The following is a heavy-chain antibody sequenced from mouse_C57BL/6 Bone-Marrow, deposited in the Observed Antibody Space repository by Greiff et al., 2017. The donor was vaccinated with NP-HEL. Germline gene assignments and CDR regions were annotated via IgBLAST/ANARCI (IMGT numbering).Heavy chain of an antibody. Sequence: EVKLVESGGGLVQPGGSLKLSCAASGFTFSDYGMAWVRQAPRKGPEWVAFISNLAYSIYYADTVTGRFTISRENAKNTLYLEMSSLRSEDTAMYYCARRGDYGSSEWYFDVWGTGTTVTVSS. V-gene: IGHV5-15*01. CDR2: ISNLAYSI. CDR1: GFTFSDYG. J-gene: IGHJ1*03. CDR3: ARRGDYGSSEWYFDV. D-gene: IGHD1-1*01.